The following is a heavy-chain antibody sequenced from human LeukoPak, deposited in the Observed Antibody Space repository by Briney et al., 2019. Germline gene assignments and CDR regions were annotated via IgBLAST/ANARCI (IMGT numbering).Heavy chain of an antibody. CDR2: TNLNNGGT. V-gene: IGHV1-2*02. CDR3: ARYGTVTTDFDY. D-gene: IGHD4-17*01. Sequence: ASVPVSCLSSGYTLLEYYMHWLRQARGQGREWMGWTNLNNGGTFYAQKFQGRVSMTRDTSISTAYMELNRLRSDDTAVYYCARYGTVTTDFDYWGQGTLVTVSS. J-gene: IGHJ4*02. CDR1: GYTLLEYY.